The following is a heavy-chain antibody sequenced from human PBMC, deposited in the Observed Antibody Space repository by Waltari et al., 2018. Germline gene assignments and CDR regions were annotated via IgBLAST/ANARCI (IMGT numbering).Heavy chain of an antibody. J-gene: IGHJ4*02. CDR3: AREKTGGAGGVDY. V-gene: IGHV4-61*09. CDR1: GGSISSGSYY. D-gene: IGHD3-16*01. Sequence: QVQLQESGPGLVKPSQTLSLTCTVSGGSISSGSYYWSWIRQPAGKGLEWIGYIYTSGSTNYNPSLKSRVTMSVDTSKNQFSLKLSSVTAADTAVYYCAREKTGGAGGVDYWGQGTLVTVSS. CDR2: IYTSGST.